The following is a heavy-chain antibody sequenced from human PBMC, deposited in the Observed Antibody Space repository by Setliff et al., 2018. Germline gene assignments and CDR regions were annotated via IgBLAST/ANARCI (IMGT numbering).Heavy chain of an antibody. Sequence: GASVKVSCKASGYTFTSYDINWMRQASGQGLEWMGRINPSSGGTDDAQNFLGRVTMTRDTAISTAYMELSRLTSEDTAVYYCARRVGSVGIQLPDYWGQGTLVTSPQ. CDR1: GYTFTSYD. V-gene: IGHV1-2*06. D-gene: IGHD5-18*01. CDR2: INPSSGGT. J-gene: IGHJ4*02. CDR3: ARRVGSVGIQLPDY.